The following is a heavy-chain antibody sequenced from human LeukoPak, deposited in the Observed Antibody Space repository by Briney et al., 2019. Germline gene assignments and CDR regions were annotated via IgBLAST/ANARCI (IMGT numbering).Heavy chain of an antibody. CDR1: GYTFTSYG. V-gene: IGHV1-18*01. J-gene: IGHJ4*02. CDR2: ISAYNGNT. Sequence: ASVKVSCKASGYTFTSYGISWVRQAPGQGLEWMGWISAYNGNTNYAQKLQGRVTMTTDTSTSTAYMELRSLRSDDTAVYYCASSYDILTGYHPDFDYWGQGTLVTVSS. CDR3: ASSYDILTGYHPDFDY. D-gene: IGHD3-9*01.